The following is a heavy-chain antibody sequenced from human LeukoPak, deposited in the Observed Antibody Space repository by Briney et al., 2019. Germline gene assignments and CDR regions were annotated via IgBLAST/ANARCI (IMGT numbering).Heavy chain of an antibody. CDR3: ARDGYYYDSTGYSGDY. Sequence: PSETLSLTCTVSGGSISSYYWSWIRQPAGKGLEWIGRIYTSGSTNYNPSLKSRVTMSVDTSKNQFSVKLSSVTAADTAVYYCARDGYYYDSTGYSGDYWGQGTLATVSS. D-gene: IGHD3-22*01. J-gene: IGHJ4*02. V-gene: IGHV4-4*07. CDR2: IYTSGST. CDR1: GGSISSYY.